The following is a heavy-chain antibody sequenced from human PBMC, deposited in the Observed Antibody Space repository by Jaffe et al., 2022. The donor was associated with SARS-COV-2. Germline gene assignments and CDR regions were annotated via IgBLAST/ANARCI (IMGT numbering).Heavy chain of an antibody. J-gene: IGHJ3*02. D-gene: IGHD6-19*01. CDR3: ARSRGQYSSGWYVNDAFDI. Sequence: QVQLVESGGGVVQPGRSLRLSCAASGFTFSNCAMHWVRQAPGKGLEWAAVVSYDGGNKYYADSVKGRFTISTDSSKNTLYLQMNSLRVDDTAVYYCARSRGQYSSGWYVNDAFDIWGQGTMVTVSS. CDR2: VSYDGGNK. CDR1: GFTFSNCA. V-gene: IGHV3-30*04.